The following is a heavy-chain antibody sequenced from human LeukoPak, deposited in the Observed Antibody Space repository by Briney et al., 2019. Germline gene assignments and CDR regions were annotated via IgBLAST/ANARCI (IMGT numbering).Heavy chain of an antibody. CDR2: ISYDGSNK. J-gene: IGHJ3*02. CDR1: GFTFSSYG. CDR3: ARPVNRGRDGYNSAFDI. V-gene: IGHV3-30*03. D-gene: IGHD5-24*01. Sequence: GGSLRLSCAASGFTFSSYGMHWVRQAPGKGLEWVAVISYDGSNKYYADSVKGRFTISRDNSKNTLYLQMNSLRAEDTAVYYCARPVNRGRDGYNSAFDIWGQGTMVTVSS.